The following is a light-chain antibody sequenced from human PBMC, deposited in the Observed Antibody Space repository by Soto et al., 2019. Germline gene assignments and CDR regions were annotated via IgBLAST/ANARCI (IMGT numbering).Light chain of an antibody. V-gene: IGLV2-14*01. CDR3: CSYTTSNTRQIV. J-gene: IGLJ1*01. CDR2: DVS. Sequence: QSLLTQPASVSGSPGQSITISCTGTSSDVGGYNYVSWYQQHPGKAPKFMIYDVSNRPSGVSNRFSGSKSGNTASLTISGLQAEDEADYYCCSYTTSNTRQIVFGTGTKVNVL. CDR1: SSDVGGYNY.